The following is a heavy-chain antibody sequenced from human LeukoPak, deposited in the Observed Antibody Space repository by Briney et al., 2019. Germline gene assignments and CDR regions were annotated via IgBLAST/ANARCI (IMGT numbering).Heavy chain of an antibody. Sequence: VASVKVSCKASGGTFSSYAISWVRQAPGQGLEWMGWINPNSGNTGYAQKFQGRVTMTRNTSISTAYMELSSLRSEDTAVYYCARLQTYYYDSSGYARDYWGQGTLVTVSS. V-gene: IGHV1-8*02. J-gene: IGHJ4*02. CDR2: INPNSGNT. CDR1: GGTFSSYA. CDR3: ARLQTYYYDSSGYARDY. D-gene: IGHD3-22*01.